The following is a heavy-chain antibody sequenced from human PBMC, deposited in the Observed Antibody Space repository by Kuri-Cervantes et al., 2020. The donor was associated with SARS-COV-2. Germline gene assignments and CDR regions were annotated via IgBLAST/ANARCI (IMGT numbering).Heavy chain of an antibody. CDR2: IYYSGST. CDR1: GGSISSHY. Sequence: SETLSLTCTVSGGSISSHYWSWIRQPPGKGLEWIGYIYYSGSTNYNPSLKSRVTISVDTSKNQFSLKLSSVTAADTAVYYCARTSYYDFWSGYYPLGVWGKGTTVTVS. D-gene: IGHD3-3*01. J-gene: IGHJ6*03. V-gene: IGHV4-59*08. CDR3: ARTSYYDFWSGYYPLGV.